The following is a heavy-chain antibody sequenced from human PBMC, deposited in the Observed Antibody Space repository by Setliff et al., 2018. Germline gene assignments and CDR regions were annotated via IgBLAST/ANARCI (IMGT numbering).Heavy chain of an antibody. J-gene: IGHJ5*02. D-gene: IGHD3-10*01. CDR1: GDSLSGDNYF. CDR2: IYYTGKT. V-gene: IGHV4-30-4*02. CDR3: ARTSTYVLGSGSYWDRWFDP. Sequence: SETLSLTCTVSGDSLSGDNYFWGWIRHLPGKGLQWLGHIYYTGKTYYNPSLKSRLEMSVDTSKREFALRLSSVTAADTAVYYCARTSTYVLGSGSYWDRWFDPWSQGTLVTVSS.